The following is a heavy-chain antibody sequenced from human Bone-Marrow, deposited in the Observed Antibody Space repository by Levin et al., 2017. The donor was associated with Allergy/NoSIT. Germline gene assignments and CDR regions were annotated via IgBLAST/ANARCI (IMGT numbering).Heavy chain of an antibody. Sequence: SGPTLVKPTQTLTLSCTFSGLSLSTSGVGLGWIRQAPGKALEWLAFIYWDDDARYSPSLKSRLTVTKDTSKNQVVLTMTNMDPVDTATYYCVHSVLRVGEPTQYFDYWGQGTLVTVSS. D-gene: IGHD1-26*01. CDR2: IYWDDDA. V-gene: IGHV2-5*02. CDR3: VHSVLRVGEPTQYFDY. CDR1: GLSLSTSGVG. J-gene: IGHJ4*02.